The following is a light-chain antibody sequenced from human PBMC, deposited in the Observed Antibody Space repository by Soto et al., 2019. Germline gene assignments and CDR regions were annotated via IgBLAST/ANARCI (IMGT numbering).Light chain of an antibody. V-gene: IGLV1-44*01. Sequence: QSVLTQPPSASGTPGQRVTISCSGSGSNIGSNTVNWYQQLPGTAPKLLIYSNNQRPSGVPDRLSGSKSGTSASLAISGLQSEDEADYYCAAGDDSLNGDVVFGGGTKVTVL. CDR2: SNN. J-gene: IGLJ2*01. CDR3: AAGDDSLNGDVV. CDR1: GSNIGSNT.